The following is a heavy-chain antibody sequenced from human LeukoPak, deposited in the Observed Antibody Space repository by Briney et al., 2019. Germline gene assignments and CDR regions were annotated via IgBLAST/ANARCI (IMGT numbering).Heavy chain of an antibody. J-gene: IGHJ4*02. CDR3: ARSSSSLPWYFDY. V-gene: IGHV4-61*09. Sequence: SETLSLTCTVSGGSISSGSYYWSWIRQPAGKGLEWIGHIYTSGSANYNPSLKSRVTISVDTSKNQFSLKLSSVTAADTAVYYCARSSSSLPWYFDYWGQGTLVTVSS. D-gene: IGHD6-6*01. CDR2: IYTSGSA. CDR1: GGSISSGSYY.